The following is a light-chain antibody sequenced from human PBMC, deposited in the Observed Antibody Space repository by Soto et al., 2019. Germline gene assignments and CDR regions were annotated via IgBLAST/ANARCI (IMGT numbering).Light chain of an antibody. CDR1: QSVSSY. V-gene: IGKV3-11*01. Sequence: EIVLTQSPATLSLSPGERATLSCRASQSVSSYLAWYQQKPGQAPRLLIYDASNRATGIPARFSGSGSGTDFDLTISSLEPEDFAVYYCQQRSNWQWTCGQGTKVDIK. J-gene: IGKJ1*01. CDR2: DAS. CDR3: QQRSNWQWT.